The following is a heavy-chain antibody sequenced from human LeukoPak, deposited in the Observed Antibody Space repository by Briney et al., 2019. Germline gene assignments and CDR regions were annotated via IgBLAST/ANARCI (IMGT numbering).Heavy chain of an antibody. Sequence: GGSPRLSCVASGFTFSTYWMAWVRQAPGKGLEWVANIKHDGRDKYYLDSVKGRFTISRDNAKNSLYLQMNSLRADDTAVYYCARFCRSTTSYNGEAPCLNVWGQGTTVTVSS. CDR1: GFTFSTYW. D-gene: IGHD2-2*02. CDR2: IKHDGRDK. CDR3: ARFCRSTTSYNGEAPCLNV. J-gene: IGHJ6*02. V-gene: IGHV3-7*04.